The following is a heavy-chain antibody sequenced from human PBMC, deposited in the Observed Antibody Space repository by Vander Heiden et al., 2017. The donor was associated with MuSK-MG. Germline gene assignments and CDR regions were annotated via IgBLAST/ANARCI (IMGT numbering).Heavy chain of an antibody. CDR1: GFTFSSYS. D-gene: IGHD3-9*01. J-gene: IGHJ4*02. Sequence: EVQLVESGGGLVKPGGSLRLSCAASGFTFSSYSMNWVRQAPGKGLEWVSSISSSSSYIYYADSVKGRFTISRDNAKNSLYLQMNSLRAEDTAMYYCARDYYDIWTGYSAFDYWGQGTLVTVSS. V-gene: IGHV3-21*01. CDR3: ARDYYDIWTGYSAFDY. CDR2: ISSSSSYI.